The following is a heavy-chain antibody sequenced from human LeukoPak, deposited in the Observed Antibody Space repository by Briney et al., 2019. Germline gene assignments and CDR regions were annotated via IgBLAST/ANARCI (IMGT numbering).Heavy chain of an antibody. Sequence: GGSLRLSCAASGFTFTSYAMSWVRQAPGKGLEWVSAITGSGGTTYYADFVKGRFTISRDNSKNTLYLQMNSLRAEDTAVYYCAVNWNVDHWGQGTLVTVSS. CDR2: ITGSGGTT. V-gene: IGHV3-23*01. J-gene: IGHJ4*02. CDR1: GFTFTSYA. CDR3: AVNWNVDH. D-gene: IGHD1-1*01.